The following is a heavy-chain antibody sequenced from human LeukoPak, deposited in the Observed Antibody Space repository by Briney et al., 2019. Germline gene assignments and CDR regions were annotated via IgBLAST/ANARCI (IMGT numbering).Heavy chain of an antibody. CDR1: GGPISSSNYY. V-gene: IGHV4-39*01. CDR3: TRHENIIMVPTAHAFDY. Sequence: PSETLSLTCTVSGGPISSSNYYWRWIRQPPGKGVEWIATIYYSGDRYYNPSLKSRASISVYTSKNRFSLNLNSVTAADTAVYFCTRHENIIMVPTAHAFDYWGQGALVTVSS. J-gene: IGHJ4*02. D-gene: IGHD2/OR15-2a*01. CDR2: IYYSGDR.